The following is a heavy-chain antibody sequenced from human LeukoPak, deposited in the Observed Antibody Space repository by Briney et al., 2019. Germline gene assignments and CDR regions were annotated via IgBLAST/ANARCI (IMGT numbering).Heavy chain of an antibody. CDR3: AKCGSTCYANAFYI. CDR1: GFTFSSYA. D-gene: IGHD2-15*01. V-gene: IGHV3-23*01. J-gene: IGHJ3*02. Sequence: GGSLRLSCAASGFTFSSYAMTWARQAPGKGLEWVSAISRSGGDTEYANSVKGRFTISRDNSKNTLYLQMNSLRAEDTAVYYCAKCGSTCYANAFYIWGQGTLVTVSS. CDR2: ISRSGGDT.